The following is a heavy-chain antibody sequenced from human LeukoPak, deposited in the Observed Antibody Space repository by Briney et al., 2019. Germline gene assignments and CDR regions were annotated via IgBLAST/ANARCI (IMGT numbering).Heavy chain of an antibody. Sequence: EASVKVSCKASGGTFSSYAISWVRQAPGQGLEWMGRIIPILGIANYAQKFQGRVTITADKSTSTAYMELSSLRSEDTAVYYCARDPISRRLGELSLYQDAFDIWGQGTMVTVSS. CDR1: GGTFSSYA. J-gene: IGHJ3*02. CDR3: ARDPISRRLGELSLYQDAFDI. D-gene: IGHD3-16*02. V-gene: IGHV1-69*04. CDR2: IIPILGIA.